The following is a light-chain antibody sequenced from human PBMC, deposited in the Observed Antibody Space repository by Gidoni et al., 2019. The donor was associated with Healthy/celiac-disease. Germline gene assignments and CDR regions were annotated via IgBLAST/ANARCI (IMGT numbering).Light chain of an antibody. Sequence: EIVLTQSPATLSLSPGERATLSCRASQSVSSYLAWYQQKPGQAPRLLIYESSNSATGIPARFSVSWSGTDFTLTISCLEPEDFAVYYCQQRSNWPPWTFGQGTKVEIK. CDR1: QSVSSY. J-gene: IGKJ1*01. CDR2: ESS. V-gene: IGKV3-11*01. CDR3: QQRSNWPPWT.